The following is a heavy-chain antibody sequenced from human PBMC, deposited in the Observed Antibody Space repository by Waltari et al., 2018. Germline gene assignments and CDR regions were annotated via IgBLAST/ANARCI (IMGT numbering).Heavy chain of an antibody. CDR2: ISYDGSNK. Sequence: QVQLVESGGGVVQPGRSLRLSCAASGFTFSSYAIHWVRQAPGKGLEWVAVISYDGSNKYYADSVKGRFTISRDNSKNTLYLQMNSLRAEDTAVYYCARVRVRGLGYYGMDVWGQGTTVTVSS. CDR3: ARVRVRGLGYYGMDV. D-gene: IGHD3-10*01. CDR1: GFTFSSYA. V-gene: IGHV3-30-3*01. J-gene: IGHJ6*02.